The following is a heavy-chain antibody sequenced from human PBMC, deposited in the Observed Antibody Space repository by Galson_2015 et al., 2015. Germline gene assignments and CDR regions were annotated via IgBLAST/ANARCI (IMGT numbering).Heavy chain of an antibody. CDR3: ATGGDTVAGVRGTGGFDF. V-gene: IGHV2-5*02. Sequence: PALVKPTPTLTLTCTFSGFSLSGGGVTVGWIRQPPGQALEWLALIYWDDDKRYTPSLKSRLTVNKGTSKNQVVLTLANVDPVDTATYFWATGGDTVAGVRGTGGFDFWGQGILVTVSS. CDR2: IYWDDDK. D-gene: IGHD6-19*01. J-gene: IGHJ4*02. CDR1: GFSLSGGGVT.